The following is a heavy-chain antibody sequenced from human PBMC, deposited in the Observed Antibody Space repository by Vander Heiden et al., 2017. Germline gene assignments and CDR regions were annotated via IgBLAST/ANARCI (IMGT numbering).Heavy chain of an antibody. Sequence: QVQLVASGGGVVQPGRSLRLSCAASGFTSSTYAMHWVRQAPGKGLEWVAVISYDGSNKYYADSVKGRFTISRDNSKNTLYLQMNSLRAEDTAVYYCARDEIAGIAVAGNVDYWGQGTLVTVSS. CDR3: ARDEIAGIAVAGNVDY. D-gene: IGHD6-19*01. CDR2: ISYDGSNK. V-gene: IGHV3-30*04. J-gene: IGHJ4*02. CDR1: GFTSSTYA.